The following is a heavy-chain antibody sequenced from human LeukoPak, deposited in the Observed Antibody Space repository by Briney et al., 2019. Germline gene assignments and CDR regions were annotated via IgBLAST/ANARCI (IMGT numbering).Heavy chain of an antibody. CDR1: GDSISTSDYY. Sequence: SETLSLTCSVSGDSISTSDYYWGWIRQPPGKGLEWIGSIYETGSTYYNPSLKSRVTISIDTSKNQFSLKLSSVTAADTAVYYCARGGMVWGVTEFDYWGQGTLVTVSS. CDR2: IYETGST. V-gene: IGHV4-39*01. J-gene: IGHJ4*02. D-gene: IGHD3-10*01. CDR3: ARGGMVWGVTEFDY.